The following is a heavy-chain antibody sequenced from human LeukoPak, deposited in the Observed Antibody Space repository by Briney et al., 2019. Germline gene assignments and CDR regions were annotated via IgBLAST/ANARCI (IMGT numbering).Heavy chain of an antibody. Sequence: SETLSLTCTVSGGSIGTYCWSWVRQTPGKGLEWIGYIYVTGNRYNPYLQSRVTISVDTSRNQFFLKMSSVTAADTAVYYCARHIGGGIEDMDVWGKGTKVTVSS. CDR2: IYVTGN. V-gene: IGHV4-59*08. CDR3: ARHIGGGIEDMDV. D-gene: IGHD3-16*02. J-gene: IGHJ6*03. CDR1: GGSIGTYC.